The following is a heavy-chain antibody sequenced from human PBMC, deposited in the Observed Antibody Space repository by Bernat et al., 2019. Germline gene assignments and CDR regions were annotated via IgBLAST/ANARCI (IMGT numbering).Heavy chain of an antibody. CDR2: IRSNSDYI. Sequence: EVHLVESGGGLVKPGGSLRLSCAASGFTFSDYPMNWVRQTPGKGLEWISHIRSNSDYISYGDSVKGRFTIFRDNGKNSLYLQMNSLRAEDTAVYYCVRDVMWAFDYWGQGTLVTVPS. CDR1: GFTFSDYP. CDR3: VRDVMWAFDY. J-gene: IGHJ4*02. D-gene: IGHD3-16*01. V-gene: IGHV3-21*05.